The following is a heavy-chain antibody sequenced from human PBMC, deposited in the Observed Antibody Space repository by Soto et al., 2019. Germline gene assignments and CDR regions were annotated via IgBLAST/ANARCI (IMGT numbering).Heavy chain of an antibody. J-gene: IGHJ4*02. CDR3: ARVPYYYDSSGYYQFDY. D-gene: IGHD3-22*01. CDR2: IIPIFGTA. CDR1: GGTFSSYA. Sequence: QVQLVQSGAEVKKPGSSVKVSCKASGGTFSSYAISWVRQAPGQGLEWMGGIIPIFGTANYAQKLQGRVTMTTDTSTSTAYMELRSLRSDDTAVYYCARVPYYYDSSGYYQFDYWGQGTLVTVSS. V-gene: IGHV1-69*06.